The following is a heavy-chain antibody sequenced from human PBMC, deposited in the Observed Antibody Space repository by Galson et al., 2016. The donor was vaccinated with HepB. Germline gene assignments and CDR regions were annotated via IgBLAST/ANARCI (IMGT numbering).Heavy chain of an antibody. CDR1: GFSLSTYGEA. J-gene: IGHJ3*01. D-gene: IGHD3-16*01. CDR2: IYWDDDK. Sequence: PALVKPTQTLTLTCTFSGFSLSTYGEAVGWIRQPPGKALEWLAIIYWDDDKRHSPSLRNRLTITKDTSKNQVVLTMTNMDPVDTATYYCSHTSYSGGSKMIVCEVWAQGTMVSISS. CDR3: SHTSYSGGSKMIVCEV. V-gene: IGHV2-5*02.